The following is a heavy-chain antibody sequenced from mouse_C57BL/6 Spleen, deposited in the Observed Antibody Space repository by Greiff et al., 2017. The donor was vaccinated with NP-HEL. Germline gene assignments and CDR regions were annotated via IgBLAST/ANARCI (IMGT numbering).Heavy chain of an antibody. D-gene: IGHD3-2*02. V-gene: IGHV1-52*01. Sequence: QVQLQQPGAELVRPGSSVKLSCKASGYTFTSYWMHWVKQRPIQGLEWIGNIDPSDSETHYNQKFKDKATLTVDKSSSTAYMQLSSLTSEDSAVYYCARGPTAQATGWFAYWGQGTLVTVSA. J-gene: IGHJ3*01. CDR2: IDPSDSET. CDR3: ARGPTAQATGWFAY. CDR1: GYTFTSYW.